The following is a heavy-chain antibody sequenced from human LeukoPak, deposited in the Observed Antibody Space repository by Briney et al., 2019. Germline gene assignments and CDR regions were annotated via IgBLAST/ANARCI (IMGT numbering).Heavy chain of an antibody. D-gene: IGHD3-10*01. J-gene: IGHJ4*02. CDR3: ARAVGGDGPGSL. Sequence: SETLSLTYTVSGDSISTYYWSWIRQPPGKGLEWIGYIYYRVTSDYNPSLKSRVTMSVDMSTRQISLKLSSVTAADTAVCYCARAVGGDGPGSLWGPGTLVTVSS. CDR1: GDSISTYY. V-gene: IGHV4-59*01. CDR2: IYYRVTS.